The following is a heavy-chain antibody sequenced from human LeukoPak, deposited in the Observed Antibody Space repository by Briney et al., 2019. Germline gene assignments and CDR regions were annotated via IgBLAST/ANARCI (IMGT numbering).Heavy chain of an antibody. CDR2: IYYSGST. J-gene: IGHJ4*02. D-gene: IGHD2-15*01. V-gene: IGHV4-59*11. Sequence: PSETLSLTCTVSGGSISSHYWSWIRQPPGKGLEWIGYIYYSGSTNYNPSLKSRVTISVDTSKNQFSLKLSSVTAADTAVYYCARDSGHLDYWGRGTLVTVSS. CDR1: GGSISSHY. CDR3: ARDSGHLDY.